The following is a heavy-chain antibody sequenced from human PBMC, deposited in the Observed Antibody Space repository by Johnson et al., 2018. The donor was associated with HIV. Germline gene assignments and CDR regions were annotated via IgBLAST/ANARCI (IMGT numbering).Heavy chain of an antibody. J-gene: IGHJ3*02. D-gene: IGHD6-13*01. V-gene: IGHV3-72*01. CDR1: GFTFTDHY. CDR2: TRNKAHSYTT. Sequence: MQLVESGGGLVQPGGSLRLSCAASGFTFTDHYMDWVRQAPGKGLEWVGRTRNKAHSYTTEYAASVKGRFTISRDDSKNSLYLQMNSLKSEDTAVYYCATGDSSTWSLGALDIWGQGTMVTVSS. CDR3: ATGDSSTWSLGALDI.